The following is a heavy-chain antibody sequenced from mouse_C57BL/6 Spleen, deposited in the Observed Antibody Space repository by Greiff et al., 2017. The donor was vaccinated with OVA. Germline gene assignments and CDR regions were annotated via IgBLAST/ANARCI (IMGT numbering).Heavy chain of an antibody. J-gene: IGHJ4*01. D-gene: IGHD3-1*01. Sequence: QVQLQQPGAELVRPGTSVKLSCKASGYTFTSYWMHWVKQRPGQGLEWIGVIDPSDSYTNYNQKFKGKATLTVDTSSSTAYMQLSSLTSEDSAVYYCARGHRPYAMDYWGQGTSVTVSS. V-gene: IGHV1-59*01. CDR3: ARGHRPYAMDY. CDR2: IDPSDSYT. CDR1: GYTFTSYW.